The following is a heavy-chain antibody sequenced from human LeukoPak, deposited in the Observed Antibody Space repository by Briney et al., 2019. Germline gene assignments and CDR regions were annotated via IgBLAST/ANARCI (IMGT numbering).Heavy chain of an antibody. CDR3: ARGGDFGFDWLYAFDY. V-gene: IGHV1-2*02. J-gene: IGHJ4*02. CDR2: IIPNSGGT. D-gene: IGHD3-9*01. Sequence: VGSVKVSCKASGYTFTGYYMHWVRQAPGQGLEWMGWIIPNSGGTNYAQKFQGRVTMTRDTSISTAYMELSRLRSDDTAVYYCARGGDFGFDWLYAFDYWGQGTLVTVSS. CDR1: GYTFTGYY.